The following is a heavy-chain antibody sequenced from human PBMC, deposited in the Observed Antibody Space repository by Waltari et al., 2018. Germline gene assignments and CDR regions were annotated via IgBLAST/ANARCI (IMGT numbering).Heavy chain of an antibody. D-gene: IGHD3-10*01. CDR1: GFTFSNYW. CDR3: ATPSYNSGSYFLY. Sequence: EVQLVESGGGLVQPGGSLSLSCAASGFTFSNYWLGWGRQAPGKGLEWVANIKEDGSEKYYVDSVKGRFTISRDNAQNSLYLQVSSLRAEDTAMYYCATPSYNSGSYFLYWGQGTLVSVSS. CDR2: IKEDGSEK. V-gene: IGHV3-7*01. J-gene: IGHJ4*02.